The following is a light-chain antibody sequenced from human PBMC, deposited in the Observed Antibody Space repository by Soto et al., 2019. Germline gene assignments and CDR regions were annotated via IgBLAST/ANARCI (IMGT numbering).Light chain of an antibody. CDR1: QSISSW. V-gene: IGKV1-5*03. Sequence: DIQMTQSPSTLSASVGDRVTITCRASQSISSWLAWYQHKPGKAPNLLIYKASSIESGVPSRFSGSGSGTEFTLTVSSLQPDDLATYYCQQYDRYPLTFGGGTKVEIK. J-gene: IGKJ4*01. CDR3: QQYDRYPLT. CDR2: KAS.